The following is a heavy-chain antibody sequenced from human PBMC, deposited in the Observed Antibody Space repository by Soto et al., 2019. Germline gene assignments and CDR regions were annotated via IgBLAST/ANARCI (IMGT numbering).Heavy chain of an antibody. CDR1: GVNFYDYY. V-gene: IGHV3-7*01. D-gene: IGHD6-13*01. CDR2: INEDGSDK. CDR3: ARVAAGSYDY. Sequence: EVQLVESGGGLAQPGGCLRLSCAASGVNFYDYYMSWVRQSPGQGLEWVANINEDGSDKRYVDSVKGRFTISRDNAKNSLYMQMSGLRTEDTGVYYCARVAAGSYDYWGQGNLVTVSS. J-gene: IGHJ4*02.